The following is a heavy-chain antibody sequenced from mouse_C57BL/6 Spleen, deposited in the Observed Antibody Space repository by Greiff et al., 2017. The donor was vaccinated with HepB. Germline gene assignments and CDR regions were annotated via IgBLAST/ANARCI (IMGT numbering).Heavy chain of an antibody. Sequence: QVQLQQPGAELVKPGASVKVSCKASGYTFTSYWMHWVKQRPGQGLEWIGRIHPSDSDTNYSQKFKGKATLTVDKSSSTDYMQLSSLTSEDSAVYYCARPYYGYDWFAYWGQGTPVTVSA. CDR2: IHPSDSDT. CDR3: ARPYYGYDWFAY. J-gene: IGHJ3*01. V-gene: IGHV1-74*01. D-gene: IGHD2-9*01. CDR1: GYTFTSYW.